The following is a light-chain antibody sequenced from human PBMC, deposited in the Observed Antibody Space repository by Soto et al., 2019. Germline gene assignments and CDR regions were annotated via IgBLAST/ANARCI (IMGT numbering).Light chain of an antibody. J-gene: IGKJ1*01. CDR2: DTS. CDR1: QSFSTY. V-gene: IGKV3-11*01. Sequence: EIVLTQSPATLPLSPGERATLSCRASQSFSTYLAWYQQKPGQAPWLLIYDTSKRATGIPARFSGSGSGTDFTLTINSLEPEDFAMYYCQHRYNWPWTFGQGTKVEIK. CDR3: QHRYNWPWT.